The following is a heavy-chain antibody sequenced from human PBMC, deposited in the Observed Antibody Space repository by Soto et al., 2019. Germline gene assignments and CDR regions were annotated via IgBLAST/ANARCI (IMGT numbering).Heavy chain of an antibody. V-gene: IGHV4-59*01. D-gene: IGHD3-22*01. Sequence: SETLSLTCTVSGGSISNYYWSWIRQPPGKGLEWIGYIFYSGSTNYNPSLKSRVTISVDTSKNQFSLKLSSVTAADTAVYYCARGIYDSSGYYTRVFDYWGPGTLVTVSS. CDR3: ARGIYDSSGYYTRVFDY. J-gene: IGHJ4*02. CDR1: GGSISNYY. CDR2: IFYSGST.